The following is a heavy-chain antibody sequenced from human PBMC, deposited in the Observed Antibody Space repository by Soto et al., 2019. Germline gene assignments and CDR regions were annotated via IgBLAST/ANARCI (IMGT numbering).Heavy chain of an antibody. J-gene: IGHJ3*02. CDR3: SRDLDCGGDCYPKPNAFDI. CDR1: GGSISSGDYY. V-gene: IGHV4-30-4*01. D-gene: IGHD2-21*02. CDR2: IYYSGST. Sequence: SETLSLTCTVSGGSISSGDYYWSWIRQPPGKGLEWIGYIYYSGSTYYNPSLKSQVTISVDTSKNQYSLKLSSVTAADTAVYFCSRDLDCGGDCYPKPNAFDIWGQGTMVTVSS.